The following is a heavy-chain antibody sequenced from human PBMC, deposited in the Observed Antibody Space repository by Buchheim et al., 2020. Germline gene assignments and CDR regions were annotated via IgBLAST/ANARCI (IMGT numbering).Heavy chain of an antibody. J-gene: IGHJ4*02. CDR1: GFTFSSYG. Sequence: QVQLVESGGGVVQPGRSLRLSCAASGFTFSSYGMHWVRQAPGKGLEWVAVIWYDGSNKYYADSVKGRFTISRDNSKTTLYLQMNSLRAEDTAVYYCARDGALRLGELSFFDYWGQGTL. V-gene: IGHV3-33*01. CDR2: IWYDGSNK. D-gene: IGHD3-16*02. CDR3: ARDGALRLGELSFFDY.